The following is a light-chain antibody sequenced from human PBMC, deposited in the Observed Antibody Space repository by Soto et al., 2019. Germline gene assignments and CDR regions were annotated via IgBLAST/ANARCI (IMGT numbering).Light chain of an antibody. CDR3: QQHNCK. J-gene: IGKJ3*01. CDR2: DAS. CDR1: QSINTW. V-gene: IGKV1-5*01. Sequence: DIQMTQSPSTLSASVGDRITITCRASQSINTWLAWYQQKPGKAPKLLISDASTLASGVPSRFSGSGSGTEFTLTISGLQPEDFATYYCQQHNCKFGPGTKVEIK.